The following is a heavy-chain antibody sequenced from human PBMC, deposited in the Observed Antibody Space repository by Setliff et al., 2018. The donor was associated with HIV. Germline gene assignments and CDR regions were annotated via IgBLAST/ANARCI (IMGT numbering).Heavy chain of an antibody. J-gene: IGHJ2*01. CDR2: THSSGSS. D-gene: IGHD2-21*02. CDR3: ARHDGTYCGGDCYLLGYFDL. CDR1: GGSFSSGQYY. V-gene: IGHV4-61*09. Sequence: SETLSLTCTVSGGSFSSGQYYWTWIRQPAGKGLEWIGHTHSSGSSRYNPSLESRVTISVDPSKNQFSLKVSSVTAADTAVYYCARHDGTYCGGDCYLLGYFDLWGRGTLVTVSS.